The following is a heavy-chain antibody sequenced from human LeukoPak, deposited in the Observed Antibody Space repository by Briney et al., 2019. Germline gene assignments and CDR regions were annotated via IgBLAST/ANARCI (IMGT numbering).Heavy chain of an antibody. Sequence: GASVKVSCKASGYTFTGYYMHWVRQAPGQGLEWMGWINPNSGGTNYAQKFQGRVTMTRDTSISTAYMELSRLRSDDTAVYYCARGGDVDFPAAGHDAFDIWGQGTMVTVSS. J-gene: IGHJ3*02. CDR3: ARGGDVDFPAAGHDAFDI. CDR2: INPNSGGT. D-gene: IGHD6-13*01. CDR1: GYTFTGYY. V-gene: IGHV1-2*02.